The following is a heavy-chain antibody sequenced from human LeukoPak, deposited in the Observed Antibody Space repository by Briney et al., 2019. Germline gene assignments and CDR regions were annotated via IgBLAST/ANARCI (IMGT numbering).Heavy chain of an antibody. V-gene: IGHV3-30*04. CDR3: ARDVRLQYYFDY. J-gene: IGHJ4*02. CDR1: GFTFSSYA. CDR2: ISYDGSNK. Sequence: GGSLRLSCAASGFTFSSYAMHWVRQAPGKGLEWVAVISYDGSNKYYADSVKGRFTISRDNSKNTLYLQMNSLRAEDTAVYYCARDVRLQYYFDYWGQGTLVTVSS.